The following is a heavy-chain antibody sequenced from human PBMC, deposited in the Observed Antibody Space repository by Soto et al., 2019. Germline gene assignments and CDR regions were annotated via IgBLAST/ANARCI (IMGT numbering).Heavy chain of an antibody. D-gene: IGHD1-20*01. CDR3: ARVWDNWNPGFDY. V-gene: IGHV1-2*02. Sequence: ASVKVSCKASGYTFTGYYMHWVRQAPGQGLEWMGWINPNSGGTNYARKFQGRVTMTRDTSISTAYMELSSLRSEDTAVYYCARVWDNWNPGFDYWGQGTLVTVSS. CDR2: INPNSGGT. CDR1: GYTFTGYY. J-gene: IGHJ4*02.